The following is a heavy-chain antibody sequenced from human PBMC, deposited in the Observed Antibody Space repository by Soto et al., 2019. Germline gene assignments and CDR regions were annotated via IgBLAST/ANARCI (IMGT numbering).Heavy chain of an antibody. Sequence: QAHLQQSGAEVKKPGASVKVSCEASGYNFATTSIAWVRQAPGQGLEWMGWITPYNGDTNYEQKLQGRVTMTTDTPTNTAHMEVRSLRSDDTAVYYCATLGPCSGGTCYSRPLDNWGQGTLVTVSS. V-gene: IGHV1-18*01. CDR2: ITPYNGDT. D-gene: IGHD2-15*01. CDR3: ATLGPCSGGTCYSRPLDN. CDR1: GYNFATTS. J-gene: IGHJ4*02.